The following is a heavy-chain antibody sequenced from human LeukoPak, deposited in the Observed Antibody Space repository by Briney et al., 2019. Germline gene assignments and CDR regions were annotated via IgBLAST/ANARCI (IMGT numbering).Heavy chain of an antibody. CDR2: IYHSGST. CDR3: ARVLHDAFDI. V-gene: IGHV4-30-2*01. CDR1: GGSISSGGYY. J-gene: IGHJ3*02. Sequence: SQTLSLTCTVSGGSISSGGYYWSWIRQPPGKGLEWIGYIYHSGSTYYSPSLKSRVTISVDRSKNQFSLKLSSVTAADTAVYYCARVLHDAFDIWGQGTMVTVSS. D-gene: IGHD3-10*01.